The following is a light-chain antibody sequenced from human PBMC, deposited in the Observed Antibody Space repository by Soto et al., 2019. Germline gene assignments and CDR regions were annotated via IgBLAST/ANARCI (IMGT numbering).Light chain of an antibody. J-gene: IGLJ2*01. CDR1: SSDVGSYNL. V-gene: IGLV2-23*01. CDR2: EDS. CDR3: CSYTGSSTPVV. Sequence: QSALTQPASVSGSPGQSITISCTGTSSDVGSYNLVSWYQQHPGKAPKLMIYEDSKRPSGVSNRFSGSKSGNTASLTISGLQAEDEADYYCCSYTGSSTPVVFGGGTKPTVL.